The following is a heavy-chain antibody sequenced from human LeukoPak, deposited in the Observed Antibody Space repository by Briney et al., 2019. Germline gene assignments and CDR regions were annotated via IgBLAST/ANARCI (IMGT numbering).Heavy chain of an antibody. Sequence: PSETLSLTCTVSGGSISSSSYYWGWIRQPPGKGLEWIGSIYYSGSTYYNPSLKSRVTISVDTSKNQFSLKLSSATAADTAVYYCARGLWELLHDAFDIWGQGTMVTVSS. V-gene: IGHV4-39*07. D-gene: IGHD1-26*01. CDR3: ARGLWELLHDAFDI. J-gene: IGHJ3*02. CDR2: IYYSGST. CDR1: GGSISSSSYY.